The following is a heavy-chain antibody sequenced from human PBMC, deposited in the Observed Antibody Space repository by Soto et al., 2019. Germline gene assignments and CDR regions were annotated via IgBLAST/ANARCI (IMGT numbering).Heavy chain of an antibody. CDR1: GFTFSYYY. J-gene: IGHJ6*02. Sequence: QVQLVESGGGLVKPGGSLRLSCAASGFTFSYYYMSWIRQAPGKGLEWVSYISSRGSTIYYADSVKGRFTISRDNAKNSVYLQLNSLRAEYTAVYYCNGGRERVYRTMIVRVGYYGMDVWGQGTTVTVSS. V-gene: IGHV3-11*01. D-gene: IGHD3-22*01. CDR3: NGGRERVYRTMIVRVGYYGMDV. CDR2: ISSRGSTI.